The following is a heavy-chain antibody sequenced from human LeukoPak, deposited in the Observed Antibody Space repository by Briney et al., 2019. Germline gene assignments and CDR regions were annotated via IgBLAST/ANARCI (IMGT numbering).Heavy chain of an antibody. J-gene: IGHJ4*02. Sequence: SETLSLTCTVSGGSISSGDYYWSWIRQPPGKGLEWIGYIYYSGSTYYNPSLKSRVTISVVTSKNQFSLKLSSVTAADTAVYYCGRYYYDSSAFDYWGQGTLVTVSS. D-gene: IGHD3-22*01. CDR2: IYYSGST. V-gene: IGHV4-30-4*01. CDR3: GRYYYDSSAFDY. CDR1: GGSISSGDYY.